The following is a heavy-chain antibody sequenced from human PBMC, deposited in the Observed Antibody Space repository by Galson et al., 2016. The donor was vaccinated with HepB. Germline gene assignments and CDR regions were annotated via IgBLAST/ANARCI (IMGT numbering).Heavy chain of an antibody. Sequence: SLRLSCADSTSTFNDYWMTWVRQAPGKGLEWVANIKPDGSEKYYVDSVKGRFTISRDNAKNSLYLQMNSLRAEDSAVYYCARRSCSATACYSASYKCFDSWGQGTLVTVSP. CDR2: IKPDGSEK. CDR1: TSTFNDYW. J-gene: IGHJ4*02. D-gene: IGHD2-15*01. CDR3: ARRSCSATACYSASYKCFDS. V-gene: IGHV3-7*01.